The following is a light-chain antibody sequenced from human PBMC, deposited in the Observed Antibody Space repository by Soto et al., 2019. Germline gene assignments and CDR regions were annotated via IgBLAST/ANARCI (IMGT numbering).Light chain of an antibody. CDR2: DAF. J-gene: IGKJ5*01. Sequence: EILLTHSPDTLSLSPGEIATLSCRAAQSVGTRLAWYQQKPGQAPRLLIYDAFNRATGIPARFSGSGSGTDFTLTISSLEPEDFAVYYCHQRSSWPITFGHGTRLEIK. V-gene: IGKV3-11*01. CDR1: QSVGTR. CDR3: HQRSSWPIT.